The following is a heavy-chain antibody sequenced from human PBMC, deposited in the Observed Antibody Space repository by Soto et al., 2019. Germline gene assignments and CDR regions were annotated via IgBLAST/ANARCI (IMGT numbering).Heavy chain of an antibody. CDR3: AKDRLSDSGWDIDY. V-gene: IGHV3-23*01. J-gene: IGHJ4*02. Sequence: EVQLLESGGSLVQVGGSLRLSCAASGFTFSSVSMSWVRQAPGRGLEWVSSIYPRGGDTFYADSAKGRFTISRDNSKNTVYLQMNSLRAEDTAVYYCAKDRLSDSGWDIDYWGQGTLVTVSS. D-gene: IGHD1-26*01. CDR2: IYPRGGDT. CDR1: GFTFSSVS.